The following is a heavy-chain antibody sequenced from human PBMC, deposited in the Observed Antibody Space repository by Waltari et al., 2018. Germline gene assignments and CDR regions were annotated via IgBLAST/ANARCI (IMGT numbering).Heavy chain of an antibody. V-gene: IGHV3-7*01. J-gene: IGHJ4*02. CDR2: IKQDGSEK. CDR3: AREKGIAALDY. CDR1: GFTFSSDW. D-gene: IGHD6-13*01. Sequence: EVQLVESGGGLVQPGGSLRLSCAASGFTFSSDWMSWVRQAPGKGLEWVANIKQDGSEKYYVDSVKGRFTISRDNAKNSLYLQMNSLRAEDTAVYYCAREKGIAALDYWGQGTLVTVSS.